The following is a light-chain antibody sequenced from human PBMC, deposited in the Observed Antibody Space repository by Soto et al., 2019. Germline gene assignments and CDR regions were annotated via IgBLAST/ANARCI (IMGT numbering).Light chain of an antibody. Sequence: EIVITQSPATLSVTPRERATLSCRARQSISSNVARYQQKPGQAPTLLMFRTSRRATGFPARFSGSGGAIEYFPPISSLQSQDFLAYYCQQYNNRPRATFGGGTKGDNK. CDR3: QQYNNRPRAT. CDR2: RTS. V-gene: IGKV3-15*01. J-gene: IGKJ4*01. CDR1: QSISSN.